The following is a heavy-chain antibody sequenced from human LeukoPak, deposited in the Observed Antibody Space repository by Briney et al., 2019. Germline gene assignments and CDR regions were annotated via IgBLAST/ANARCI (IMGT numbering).Heavy chain of an antibody. Sequence: PGGSLRLSCAASGFTFSIYAMSWVRQAPGKGLEWVSSISGSGGGDSTYYADSVKGRFTVSRDSSKNTLYLQMNRLRAEDTAVYYCAKSDYDSSGYYKRVDYWGQGTLVTVSS. J-gene: IGHJ4*02. CDR2: ISGSGGGDST. V-gene: IGHV3-23*01. D-gene: IGHD3-22*01. CDR3: AKSDYDSSGYYKRVDY. CDR1: GFTFSIYA.